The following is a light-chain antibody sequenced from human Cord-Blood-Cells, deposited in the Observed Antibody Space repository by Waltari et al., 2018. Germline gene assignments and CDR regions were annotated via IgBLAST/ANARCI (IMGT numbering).Light chain of an antibody. CDR1: QSISIY. Sequence: DIQLPQPPSSLSASVGDRVTITCRASQSISIYLNWYQQKPGKAPKLLIYAASSLQSGVPSRFSGSGSGTDFTLTISSLQPEDFVTYYCQQCYSTPYTFGQGTKLEIK. V-gene: IGKV1-39*01. CDR2: AAS. CDR3: QQCYSTPYT. J-gene: IGKJ2*01.